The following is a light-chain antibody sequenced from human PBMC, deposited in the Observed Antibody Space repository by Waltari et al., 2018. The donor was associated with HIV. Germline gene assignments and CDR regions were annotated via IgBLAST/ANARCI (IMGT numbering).Light chain of an antibody. Sequence: QSALTQPASVSGSPGQSITISCIGSGSDIAVYNYISCYQHPPAGAPRLAVFNTNSPPSGSPCRFAGSKSGNTASLTISGLQAEDEGIYYCSSYASGGSLLFGGGTKVTVL. CDR3: SSYASGGSLL. CDR2: NTN. CDR1: GSDIAVYNY. V-gene: IGLV2-14*01. J-gene: IGLJ3*02.